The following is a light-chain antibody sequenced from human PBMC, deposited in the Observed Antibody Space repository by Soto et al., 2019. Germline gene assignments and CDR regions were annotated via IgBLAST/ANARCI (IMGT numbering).Light chain of an antibody. CDR1: SSDVGGYNY. J-gene: IGLJ1*01. Sequence: ALAQPASVSGSPGQSITISCTGTSSDVGGYNYVSWYQQHPGKAPKLMIYEVSNRPSGVSNRFSGSKSGNTASLTISGLQAEDEADYYCSSYTSSSAYVFGTGTKVTVL. V-gene: IGLV2-14*01. CDR2: EVS. CDR3: SSYTSSSAYV.